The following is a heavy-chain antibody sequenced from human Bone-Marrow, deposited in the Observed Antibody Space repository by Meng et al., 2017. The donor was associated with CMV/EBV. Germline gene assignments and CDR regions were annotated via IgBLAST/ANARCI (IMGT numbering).Heavy chain of an antibody. CDR3: ARVLVGYYYGMDV. J-gene: IGHJ6*02. Sequence: ASVKVSCKASGYTFTSYYMHWVRQAPGQGLEWMGIINPSDGSTNYAQKFQGRVTMTRDTSTSTVYMELSSLRSEDTAVYYCARVLVGYYYGMDVWGQGTTVTGSS. CDR2: INPSDGST. V-gene: IGHV1-46*01. CDR1: GYTFTSYY.